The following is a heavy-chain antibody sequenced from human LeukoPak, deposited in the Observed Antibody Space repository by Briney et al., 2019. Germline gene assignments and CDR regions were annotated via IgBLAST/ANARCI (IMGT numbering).Heavy chain of an antibody. J-gene: IGHJ5*02. V-gene: IGHV6-1*01. Sequence: SQTLSLTCSCSGDSVSSNNAAWNWIRQSPSSGLEWLGRTHYRSKYFHYYSVSVKSRITINPDTSKNQFSLQLNSVTPEDTAVYYCAASREDCDGDCPNWLDPWGQGTLVTVSS. D-gene: IGHD2-21*02. CDR1: GDSVSSNNAA. CDR2: THYRSKYFH. CDR3: AASREDCDGDCPNWLDP.